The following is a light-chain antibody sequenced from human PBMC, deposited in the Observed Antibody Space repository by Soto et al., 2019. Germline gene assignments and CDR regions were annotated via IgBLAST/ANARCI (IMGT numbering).Light chain of an antibody. V-gene: IGLV2-23*02. Sequence: QSALTQPASVSWSPGQSITISCTGTSSDVGSYNLVSWYQQHPGKAPKLMIYEVSKRPSGVSNRFSGSKSGNTASLTISGLQAEDEADYYCCSYAGSRNVVFGGGTKLTVL. CDR2: EVS. CDR3: CSYAGSRNVV. J-gene: IGLJ2*01. CDR1: SSDVGSYNL.